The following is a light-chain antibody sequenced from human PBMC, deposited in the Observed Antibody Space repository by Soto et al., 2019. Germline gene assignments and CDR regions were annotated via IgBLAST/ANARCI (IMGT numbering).Light chain of an antibody. V-gene: IGKV3-15*01. Sequence: EIVMTQSPATLSVSPGERATLSCRASQSVNSNLAWYQQKPGQAPRLLIYGASTRATGIPARFSGSGSGTEFTLTISSLQSEDLAVYYYQQYDNWPPYTFGQGTKLEIK. J-gene: IGKJ2*01. CDR1: QSVNSN. CDR2: GAS. CDR3: QQYDNWPPYT.